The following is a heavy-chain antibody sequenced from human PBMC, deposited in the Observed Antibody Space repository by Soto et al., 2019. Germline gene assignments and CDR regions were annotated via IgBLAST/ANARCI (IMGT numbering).Heavy chain of an antibody. CDR1: GGSISSANYY. V-gene: IGHV4-30-4*01. CDR3: ARMGTPARGIYFFEV. CDR2: ISYSGST. Sequence: QVQLQESGPGLVKPSQTLSLTCTVSGGSISSANYYWSWIRQPPGKGLEWIGFISYSGSTYFSTSLKSRVTKAVDTSTSQFTLNLSFATAADTSVYYCARMGTPARGIYFFEVWGQGSLVTVSS. J-gene: IGHJ4*02. D-gene: IGHD1-1*01.